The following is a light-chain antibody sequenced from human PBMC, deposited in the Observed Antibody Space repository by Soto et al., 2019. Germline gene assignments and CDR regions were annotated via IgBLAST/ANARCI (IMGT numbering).Light chain of an antibody. CDR3: RSYTSSSTWV. CDR1: SSDVGGYNY. J-gene: IGLJ3*02. V-gene: IGLV2-14*01. Sequence: QYALTQPASVSGSPGKSITISCSGTSSDVGGYNYVSWYQQHPGKAPKLMIYEVSNRPSGVSNRFSGPKSGNTASLTISGLQAEDEADYYCRSYTSSSTWVFGGGTKLTVL. CDR2: EVS.